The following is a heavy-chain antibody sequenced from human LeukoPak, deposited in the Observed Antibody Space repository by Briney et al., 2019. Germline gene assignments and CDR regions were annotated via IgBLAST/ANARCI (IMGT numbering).Heavy chain of an antibody. CDR1: GYTFTSYD. CDR3: ARHMIMFGGVIVDY. V-gene: IGHV1-8*01. CDR2: MDPNSGDT. D-gene: IGHD3-16*02. Sequence: GASVKVSCKASGYTFTSYDINWVRQATGQGLEWMGWMDPNSGDTGYAQKFQGRVTMTRNTSITTAYMELSSLRSEDTAVYYCARHMIMFGGVIVDYWGQGTLVTVSS. J-gene: IGHJ4*02.